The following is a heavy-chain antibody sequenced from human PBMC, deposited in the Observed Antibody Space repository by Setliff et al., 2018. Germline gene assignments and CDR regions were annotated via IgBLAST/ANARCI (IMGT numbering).Heavy chain of an antibody. Sequence: SETLSLTCTVSGDSISSRRNYWGWFRQPAGKELEWIGQIYTSWSTNYNPSLKSRVTISLDTSKNQFSLSLTSVTAADTAVYYCARMSGFQYMDVWGKGTTVTVSS. CDR1: GDSISSRRNY. CDR3: ARMSGFQYMDV. J-gene: IGHJ6*03. V-gene: IGHV4-61*09. CDR2: IYTSWST. D-gene: IGHD3-3*01.